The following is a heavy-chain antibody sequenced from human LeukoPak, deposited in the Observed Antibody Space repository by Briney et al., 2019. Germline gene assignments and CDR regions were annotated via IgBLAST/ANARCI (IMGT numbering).Heavy chain of an antibody. CDR3: GRNLGSGSDH. CDR1: GASASSDY. CDR2: THYRGDI. Sequence: PSETLSLTCSVSGASASSDYWNWIRQSPGRGLEWIGYTHYRGDINYNPSLKSRLTMSVDASSIQVSLKLSSVTAADAAVYYCGRNLGSGSDHWGQGTLVTVSS. D-gene: IGHD3-10*01. J-gene: IGHJ4*02. V-gene: IGHV4-59*02.